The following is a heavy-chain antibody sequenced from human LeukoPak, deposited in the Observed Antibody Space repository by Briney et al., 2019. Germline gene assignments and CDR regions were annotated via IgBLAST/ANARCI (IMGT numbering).Heavy chain of an antibody. Sequence: PSETLSLTCTVSGGSISGYYWSWIRQPPGKGLEWIGYIYYSGSTNYNPSLKSRVTISVDTSKNQFSLKLSSVTAADTAVYYCARTGGNYYYYYMDVWGKGTTVTISS. CDR1: GGSISGYY. D-gene: IGHD4-23*01. J-gene: IGHJ6*03. CDR3: ARTGGNYYYYYMDV. CDR2: IYYSGST. V-gene: IGHV4-59*01.